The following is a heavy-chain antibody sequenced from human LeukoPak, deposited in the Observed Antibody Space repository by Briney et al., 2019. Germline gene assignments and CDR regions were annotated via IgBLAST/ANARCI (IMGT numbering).Heavy chain of an antibody. Sequence: SVKVSCTASGGTFSSYAISWVRQAPGQGLEWMGGIIPIFGTANYAQKFQGRVTITADESTSTAYMELSSLRSEDTAVYYCARDLVRGNYHWFDPWGQGTLVTISS. J-gene: IGHJ5*02. V-gene: IGHV1-69*13. CDR2: IIPIFGTA. CDR3: ARDLVRGNYHWFDP. D-gene: IGHD3-16*01. CDR1: GGTFSSYA.